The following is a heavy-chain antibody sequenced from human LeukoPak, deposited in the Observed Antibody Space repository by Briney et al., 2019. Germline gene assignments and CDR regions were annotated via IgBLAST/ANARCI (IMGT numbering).Heavy chain of an antibody. J-gene: IGHJ5*02. D-gene: IGHD6-19*01. CDR3: ARDFDSSGWYDHWFDP. CDR1: GGSISSYY. CDR2: IYTSGST. Sequence: SETLSLTCTVSGGSISSYYWIWIRQPAGKALEWIGRIYTSGSTNYNPPLKSRVTMPVDTSKNQFSLKLSSVTAADTAVYYCARDFDSSGWYDHWFDPWGQGTLVTVSS. V-gene: IGHV4-4*07.